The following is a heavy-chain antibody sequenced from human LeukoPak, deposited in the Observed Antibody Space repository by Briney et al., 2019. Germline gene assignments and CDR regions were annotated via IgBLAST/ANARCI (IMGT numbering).Heavy chain of an antibody. Sequence: GASVKVSCKASGYTFTGYYMHWVRQAPGQGLEWMGWINPNSGGTNYAQKFQGRVTMTRDTSISTAYMELSRLRSDDTAVYYCARGDIVVVVAARWSYGMDVWGQGTTVTVSS. V-gene: IGHV1-2*02. CDR2: INPNSGGT. J-gene: IGHJ6*02. CDR3: ARGDIVVVVAARWSYGMDV. CDR1: GYTFTGYY. D-gene: IGHD2-15*01.